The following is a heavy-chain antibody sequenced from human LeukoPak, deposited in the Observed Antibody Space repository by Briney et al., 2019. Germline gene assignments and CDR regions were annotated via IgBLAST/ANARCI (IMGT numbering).Heavy chain of an antibody. Sequence: ASETLSLTCSVSGDSISTPSYYWGWIRQSPGKGLEWIASIYSTGNTYFNPSFKSRVTISVDTSKNQFSLKLSSVTAADTAVYYCARGRYSSSWYLWNWFDPWGQGTLVTVSS. D-gene: IGHD6-13*01. CDR1: GDSISTPSYY. V-gene: IGHV4-39*07. CDR3: ARGRYSSSWYLWNWFDP. J-gene: IGHJ5*02. CDR2: IYSTGNT.